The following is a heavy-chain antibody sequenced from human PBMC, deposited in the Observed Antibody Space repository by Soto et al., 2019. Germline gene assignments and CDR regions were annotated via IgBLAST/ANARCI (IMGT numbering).Heavy chain of an antibody. V-gene: IGHV3-30-3*01. J-gene: IGHJ4*02. D-gene: IGHD6-13*01. Sequence: GGSLRLSCAASGFTVSSDAMQWLRQAPGKGLEWVAGISYAGSNKYYADSVKGRFTISRDNSKNTMYLQMNSLRAEDTAVYYCARDRAAAGTFDFDYWGQGTLVTVSS. CDR2: ISYAGSNK. CDR1: GFTVSSDA. CDR3: ARDRAAAGTFDFDY.